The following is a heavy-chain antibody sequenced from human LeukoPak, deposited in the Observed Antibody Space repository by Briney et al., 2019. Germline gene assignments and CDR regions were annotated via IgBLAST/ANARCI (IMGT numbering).Heavy chain of an antibody. J-gene: IGHJ6*02. CDR2: IIPSPGIA. Sequence: SVKVSCKASGGTFSGYAISWVRQAPGQGLDGMGRIIPSPGIANYAQKFQGRVTITADKSTSTAYMELSSLRSEDTAVYYCARDSCYCSSTSCYANYYYYGMDVWGQGTTVTLSS. V-gene: IGHV1-69*04. CDR3: ARDSCYCSSTSCYANYYYYGMDV. CDR1: GGTFSGYA. D-gene: IGHD2-2*01.